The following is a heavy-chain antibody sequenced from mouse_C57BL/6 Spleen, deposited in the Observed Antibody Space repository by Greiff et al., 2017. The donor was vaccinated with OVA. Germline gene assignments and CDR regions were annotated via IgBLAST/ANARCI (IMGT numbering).Heavy chain of an antibody. CDR1: GYTFTNYW. CDR3: ARGGDYDVSYAMDY. CDR2: IYPGGGYT. D-gene: IGHD2-4*01. J-gene: IGHJ4*01. Sequence: QVQLQQSGAELVRPGTSVKMSCKASGYTFTNYWIGWAKQRPGHGLEWIGDIYPGGGYTNYNEKFKGKATLTADKSSSTAYMQFSSLTSEDSAIYYCARGGDYDVSYAMDYWGQGTPVTVSS. V-gene: IGHV1-63*01.